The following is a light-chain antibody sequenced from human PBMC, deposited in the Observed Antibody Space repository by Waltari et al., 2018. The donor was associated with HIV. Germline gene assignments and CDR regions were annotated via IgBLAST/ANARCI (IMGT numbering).Light chain of an antibody. CDR1: SSDVGNYNI. CDR2: EGI. Sequence: QSALTQPASVSGSPGQSITISCTGTSSDVGNYNIVSWYQQHPGKAPKLMIYEGIKRPSGVSNRISGSKSGNTASLTSSGLQAEDEAYYYCCSYGGSSNWVFGGGTKLT. CDR3: CSYGGSSNWV. V-gene: IGLV2-23*01. J-gene: IGLJ3*02.